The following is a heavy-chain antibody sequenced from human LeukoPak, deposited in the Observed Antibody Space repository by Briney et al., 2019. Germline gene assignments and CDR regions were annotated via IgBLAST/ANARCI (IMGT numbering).Heavy chain of an antibody. D-gene: IGHD6-19*01. CDR1: GGSISGYY. CDR2: MHTSGST. CDR3: ARDLGSGWYDF. J-gene: IGHJ5*01. V-gene: IGHV4-4*07. Sequence: SETLSLTCTVSGGSISGYYWSWIRQPAGKGLEWIGRMHTSGSTNYNVSLKSRVTMSVDTSRNQFALKLSSVTAADTAIYYCARDLGSGWYDFWGRGTLVTVSS.